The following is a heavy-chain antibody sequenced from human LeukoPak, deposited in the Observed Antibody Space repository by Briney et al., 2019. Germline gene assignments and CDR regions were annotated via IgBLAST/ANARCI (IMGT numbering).Heavy chain of an antibody. J-gene: IGHJ4*02. CDR1: GFTYSTYF. CDR3: AKGGTAVVVDDY. Sequence: GGSLRLSCAGSGFTYSTYFMSWVRQAPGKGLEWVSTVSGSGGNTYYADSVRGRLTISRDNSRNTLYLQMNSLRVEDTAVYYCAKGGTAVVVDDYWGQGTLVTVSS. CDR2: VSGSGGNT. D-gene: IGHD2-15*01. V-gene: IGHV3-23*01.